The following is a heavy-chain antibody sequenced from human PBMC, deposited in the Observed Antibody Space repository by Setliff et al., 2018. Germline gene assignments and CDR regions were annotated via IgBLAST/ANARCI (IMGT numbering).Heavy chain of an antibody. CDR3: ARRLISGGSLGP. V-gene: IGHV1-8*01. D-gene: IGHD2-15*01. CDR1: GYTFTSYD. CDR2: MNPNSGNT. Sequence: ASVKVSCKASGYTFTSYDINWVRQATGQGLEWMGWMNPNSGNTGYAQKFQGRVTMTRNTSISTAYMELSSLRSEDTAVYCCARRLISGGSLGPWGQGTLVTVSS. J-gene: IGHJ5*02.